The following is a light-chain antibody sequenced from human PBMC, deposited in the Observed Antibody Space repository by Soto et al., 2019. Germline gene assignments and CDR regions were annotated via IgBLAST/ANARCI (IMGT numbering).Light chain of an antibody. V-gene: IGKV1-5*01. CDR3: QQYNSYSRA. CDR1: QSISSY. J-gene: IGKJ1*01. Sequence: DIQMTQSPSSLSASVGDRVTITCRASQSISSYLNWYQQKPGKAPKLLIYAASSLQSGVPSRFSGSGSGTEFTLTISSLQPDDFATYYCQQYNSYSRAFGQGTKVDTK. CDR2: AAS.